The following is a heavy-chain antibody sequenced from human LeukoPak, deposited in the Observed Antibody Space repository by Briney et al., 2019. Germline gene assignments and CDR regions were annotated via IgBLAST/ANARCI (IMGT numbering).Heavy chain of an antibody. CDR1: GFTFSSYA. J-gene: IGHJ4*02. CDR3: ARVLMPYDILTGSFDY. CDR2: ISYDGSNK. V-gene: IGHV3-30*04. D-gene: IGHD3-9*01. Sequence: GRSLRLSCAASGFTFSSYAMHWVRQAPGKGLEWVAVISYDGSNKYYADSVKGRFTISRDNSKNTLYLQMNSLRAEDTAVYYCARVLMPYDILTGSFDYWGQGTLVTASS.